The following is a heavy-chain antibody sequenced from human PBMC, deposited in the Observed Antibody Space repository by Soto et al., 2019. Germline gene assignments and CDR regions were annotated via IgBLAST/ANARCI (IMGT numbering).Heavy chain of an antibody. V-gene: IGHV4-59*01. D-gene: IGHD3-10*01. CDR2: IYYSGST. J-gene: IGHJ6*03. CDR1: GGSISSYY. Sequence: SETLSLTCTVSGGSISSYYWSWIRQPPGKGLEWIGYIYYSGSTNYNPSLKSRVTISVDTSKNQFSLKLSSVTAADTAVYYCASFRNLYYYGSGRPNYYYYMDVWGKGTTVTVSS. CDR3: ASFRNLYYYGSGRPNYYYYMDV.